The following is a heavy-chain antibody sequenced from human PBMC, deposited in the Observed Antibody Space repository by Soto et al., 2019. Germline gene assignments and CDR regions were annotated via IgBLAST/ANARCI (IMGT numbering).Heavy chain of an antibody. CDR2: IYYSGST. J-gene: IGHJ4*02. Sequence: SETLSLTCTVSGASISSYYWSWIRQPPGKGLEWIGYIYYSGSTNYNPSLKSRVTISVDTSKNQFSLKLSSVTAADTAVYYCAGTLFGIIRHFASWGQGTLVTVSS. CDR1: GASISSYY. V-gene: IGHV4-59*01. CDR3: AGTLFGIIRHFAS. D-gene: IGHD3-3*01.